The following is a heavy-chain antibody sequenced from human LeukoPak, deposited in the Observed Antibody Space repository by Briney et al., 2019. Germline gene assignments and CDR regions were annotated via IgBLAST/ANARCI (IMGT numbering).Heavy chain of an antibody. J-gene: IGHJ4*02. CDR1: GFTSSCYW. V-gene: IGHV3-74*01. Sequence: GGSLRLSCAVSGFTSSCYWMHWVRQAPGKGLVWVSRINSDGNSTSYAASVKGRFTISRDNAKNTLYLQMNSLRAEDTAVYYCARWRRQGPPTTYYFDYWGQGTLVTVSS. D-gene: IGHD1-1*01. CDR2: INSDGNST. CDR3: ARWRRQGPPTTYYFDY.